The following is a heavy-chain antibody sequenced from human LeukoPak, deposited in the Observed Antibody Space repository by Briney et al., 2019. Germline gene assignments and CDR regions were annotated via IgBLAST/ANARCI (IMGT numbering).Heavy chain of an antibody. Sequence: SETLSLTCAVYGGSFSGYYWSWIRQPPGKGLEWIWEINHSGSTNYNPSLKSRVTISVDTSKNQFSLKLSSVTAADTAVYYCARARSSGSYYYYYYYGMDVWGQGTTVTVSS. D-gene: IGHD1-26*01. CDR1: GGSFSGYY. CDR3: ARARSSGSYYYYYYYGMDV. V-gene: IGHV4-34*01. CDR2: INHSGST. J-gene: IGHJ6*02.